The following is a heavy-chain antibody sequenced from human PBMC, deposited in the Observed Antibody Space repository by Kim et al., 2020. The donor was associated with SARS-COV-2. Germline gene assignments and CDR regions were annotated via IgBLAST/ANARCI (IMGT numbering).Heavy chain of an antibody. CDR1: GGSISSYY. CDR2: IYYSGST. V-gene: IGHV4-59*01. J-gene: IGHJ3*02. CDR3: ARVVGATAFDI. D-gene: IGHD1-26*01. Sequence: SETLSLTCTVSGGSISSYYWSWIRQPPGKGLEWIGYIYYSGSTNYNPSLKSRVTISVDTSKNQFSLKLSSVTAADTAVYYCARVVGATAFDIWGQGTMVT.